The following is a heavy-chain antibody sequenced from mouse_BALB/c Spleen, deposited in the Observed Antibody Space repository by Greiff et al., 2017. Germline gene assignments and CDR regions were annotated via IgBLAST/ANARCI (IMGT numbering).Heavy chain of an antibody. D-gene: IGHD2-14*01. J-gene: IGHJ2*01. Sequence: VQLKESGAELVRPGALVKLSCKASGFNIKDYYMHWVKQRPEQGLEWIGWIDPENGNTIYDPKFQGKASITADTSSNTAYLQLSSLTSEDTAVYYCASPLYYRYDIGYWGQGTTLTVSS. CDR3: ASPLYYRYDIGY. CDR1: GFNIKDYY. V-gene: IGHV14-1*02. CDR2: IDPENGNT.